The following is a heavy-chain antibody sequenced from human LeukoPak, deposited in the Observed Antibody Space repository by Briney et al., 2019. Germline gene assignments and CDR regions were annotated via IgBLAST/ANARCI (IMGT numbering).Heavy chain of an antibody. V-gene: IGHV3-30*03. CDR2: ISYDGRHK. Sequence: GRSLRLSCAASGFTFSSYGMHWVRQAPGKGLEWVAVISYDGRHKYYADSVKGRFTISRDNSKNTLYLQMNSLRAEDTARYYCARVPSIAAVGIRLDYWGQGTLVTVSS. D-gene: IGHD6-13*01. J-gene: IGHJ4*02. CDR1: GFTFSSYG. CDR3: ARVPSIAAVGIRLDY.